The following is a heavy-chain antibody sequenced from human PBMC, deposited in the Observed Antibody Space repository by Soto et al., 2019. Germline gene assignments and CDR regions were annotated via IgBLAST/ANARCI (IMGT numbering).Heavy chain of an antibody. V-gene: IGHV1-46*01. Sequence: QVQLVQSGAEVKKPGASVKDSCKASGYTFTSYYMHWVRQAPGQGLEWMGIINPSGGSTSYAQKFQGRVTVTRDTSTSTVYMELSSLRSEDTAVYYCARPPLNCSGGSCFRLDYWGQGTLVTVSS. CDR2: INPSGGST. CDR3: ARPPLNCSGGSCFRLDY. CDR1: GYTFTSYY. D-gene: IGHD2-15*01. J-gene: IGHJ4*02.